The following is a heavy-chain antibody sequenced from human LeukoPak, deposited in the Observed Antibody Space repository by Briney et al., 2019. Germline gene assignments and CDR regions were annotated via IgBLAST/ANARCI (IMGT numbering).Heavy chain of an antibody. V-gene: IGHV1-46*02. CDR1: GYTFDVYY. D-gene: IGHD2-21*02. J-gene: IGHJ2*01. CDR2: FNPSGSNT. Sequence: ASVKVSCKASGYTFDVYYIHWVRQAPGQGLEWMGIFNPSGSNTNYAQRFQGRVTLTRDTSTTTVYMDLSGLRPEDTAVYYCARGRMVTNDFDLWGRGTLLTVSS. CDR3: ARGRMVTNDFDL.